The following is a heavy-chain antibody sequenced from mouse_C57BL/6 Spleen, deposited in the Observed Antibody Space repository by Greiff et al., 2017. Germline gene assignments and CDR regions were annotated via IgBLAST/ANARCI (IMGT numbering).Heavy chain of an antibody. CDR3: ARHPSDCYYDGFAY. Sequence: EVQLVESGGDLVKPGGSLKLSCAASGFTFSSYGMSWVRQTPDKRLEWVATISSGGSYTYYPDSVKGRFTISRDNAKNTLYLQMSSLKSEDTAMYYCARHPSDCYYDGFAYWGQGTLVTVSA. CDR1: GFTFSSYG. CDR2: ISSGGSYT. V-gene: IGHV5-6*01. J-gene: IGHJ3*01. D-gene: IGHD2-3*01.